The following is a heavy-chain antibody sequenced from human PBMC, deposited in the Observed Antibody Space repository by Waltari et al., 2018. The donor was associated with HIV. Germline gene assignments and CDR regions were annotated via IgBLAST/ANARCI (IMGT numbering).Heavy chain of an antibody. D-gene: IGHD1-26*01. CDR2: SSGSGDFA. Sequence: EVQLLESGGGLVQPGGSLRLSCAASGFTFSNYAMTWVRQAPGKGLGWVAASSGSGDFANYADSVKGRFTISRDNAKNTLWLQMNSLRVEDTAVYFCARGSWAVGAIDVPLDYWGQGSQVTVSS. CDR3: ARGSWAVGAIDVPLDY. J-gene: IGHJ4*02. V-gene: IGHV3-23*01. CDR1: GFTFSNYA.